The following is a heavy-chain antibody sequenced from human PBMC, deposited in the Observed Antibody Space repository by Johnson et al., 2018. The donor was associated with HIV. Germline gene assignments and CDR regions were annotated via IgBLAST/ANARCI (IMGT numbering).Heavy chain of an antibody. D-gene: IGHD2-8*01. V-gene: IGHV3-11*04. Sequence: QAQLVESGGGLVKPGGSLRLSCAASVFTFSDYYMSWIRQAPGKGLEWVSYISTGGGTIYYADSVKGRFTISRDNAKNSLYLQMNSLRAEDTAVYYCAAGYAMASDAFDIWGQGTMVTVSS. CDR2: ISTGGGTI. CDR1: VFTFSDYY. CDR3: AAGYAMASDAFDI. J-gene: IGHJ3*02.